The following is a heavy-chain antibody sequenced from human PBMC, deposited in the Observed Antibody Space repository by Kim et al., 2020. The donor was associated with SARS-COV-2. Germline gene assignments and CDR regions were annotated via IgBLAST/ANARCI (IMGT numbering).Heavy chain of an antibody. J-gene: IGHJ6*02. Sequence: SVKVSCKASGGTFSSYAISWVRQAPGQGLEWMGGIIPIFGTANYAQKFQGRVTITADESTSTAYMELSSLRSEDKAVYYCARDSSGYYAYYGMDVWGQGTTVTVSS. D-gene: IGHD3-22*01. V-gene: IGHV1-69*13. CDR2: IIPIFGTA. CDR1: GGTFSSYA. CDR3: ARDSSGYYAYYGMDV.